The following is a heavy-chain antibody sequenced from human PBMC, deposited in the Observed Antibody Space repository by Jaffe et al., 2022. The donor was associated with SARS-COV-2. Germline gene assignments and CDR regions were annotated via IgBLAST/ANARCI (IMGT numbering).Heavy chain of an antibody. CDR3: AKDYYYDSSGYQYWYFDL. J-gene: IGHJ2*01. CDR2: ISGSGGST. CDR1: GFTFSSYA. V-gene: IGHV3-23*04. D-gene: IGHD3-22*01. Sequence: EVQLVESGGGLVQPGGSLRLSCAASGFTFSSYAMSWVRQAPGKGLEWVSAISGSGGSTYYADSVKGRFTISRDNSKNTLYLQMNSLRAEDTAVYYCAKDYYYDSSGYQYWYFDLWGRGTLVTVSS.